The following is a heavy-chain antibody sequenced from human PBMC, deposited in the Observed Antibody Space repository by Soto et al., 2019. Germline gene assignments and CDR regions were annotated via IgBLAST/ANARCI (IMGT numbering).Heavy chain of an antibody. V-gene: IGHV2-26*01. CDR2: IFSNDDK. J-gene: IGHJ5*02. CDR3: ALIKDCSRTDCYLASFDP. CDR1: GLSLSNGRLG. Sequence: SGPTLVNPTETLTLTCTFSGLSLSNGRLGVSCIRQPPGNSLEWLAHIFSNDDKSYSTSLKSRLTISKDTSRSQVVLTMTNMDPVDSATYYCALIKDCSRTDCYLASFDPWGQGTLVTVSS. D-gene: IGHD2-2*01.